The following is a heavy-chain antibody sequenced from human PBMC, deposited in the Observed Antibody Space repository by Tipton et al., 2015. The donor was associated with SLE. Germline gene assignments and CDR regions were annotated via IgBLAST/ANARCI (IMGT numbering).Heavy chain of an antibody. D-gene: IGHD3-10*01. V-gene: IGHV4-39*07. Sequence: TLSLTCTVSGGSISSSSYYWGWIRQPPGKGLEWIGSIYYSGSTYYNPSLKSRVTISVDTSKNQFSLKLSSVTAADTAVYYCARAPRPTGARNWFDPWGQGTLVTVSS. CDR2: IYYSGST. CDR3: ARAPRPTGARNWFDP. J-gene: IGHJ5*02. CDR1: GGSISSSSYY.